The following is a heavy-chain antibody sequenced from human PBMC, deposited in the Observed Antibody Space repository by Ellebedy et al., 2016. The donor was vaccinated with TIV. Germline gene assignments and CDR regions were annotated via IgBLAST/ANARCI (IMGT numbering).Heavy chain of an antibody. V-gene: IGHV3-74*01. CDR2: MKGDGSSA. J-gene: IGHJ6*02. D-gene: IGHD3-10*01. Sequence: GESLKISCAASGFTFSSYWMYWVRQAPGKGLVRVSRMKGDGSSASYADSVKGRFTISRDNSQNTLYLQMNSLRAEDTAVYYCAKVQSGYYYYGMDVWGQGTTVTVSS. CDR1: GFTFSSYW. CDR3: AKVQSGYYYYGMDV.